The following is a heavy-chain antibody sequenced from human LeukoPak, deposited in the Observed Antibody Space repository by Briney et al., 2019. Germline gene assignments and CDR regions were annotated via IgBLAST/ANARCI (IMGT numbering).Heavy chain of an antibody. Sequence: PGGSLRLSCAASRFIFSTYSMSWVRQAPGRGPEWVSSISDGGTNTYYADSVKGRFTISRGNSKNTLSLQMNNLRDEDTAVYYCAKDAAAVTGRRAGFDYWGQGTLVTVSS. CDR2: ISDGGTNT. D-gene: IGHD6-19*01. V-gene: IGHV3-23*01. CDR3: AKDAAAVTGRRAGFDY. CDR1: RFIFSTYS. J-gene: IGHJ4*02.